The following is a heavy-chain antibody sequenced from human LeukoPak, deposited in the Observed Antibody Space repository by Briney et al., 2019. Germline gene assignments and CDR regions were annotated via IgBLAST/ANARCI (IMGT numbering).Heavy chain of an antibody. J-gene: IGHJ5*02. CDR3: AREEEAYCGGDCYGNWFDP. CDR1: GGSISSSSYY. D-gene: IGHD2-21*01. V-gene: IGHV4-39*07. CDR2: IYYSGST. Sequence: SETLSLTCTVSGGSISSSSYYWGWIRQPPGKGLEWIGSIYYSGSTYYNPSLKSRVTISVDTSKNQFSLKLSSVTAADTAVYYCAREEEAYCGGDCYGNWFDPWGQGTLVTVSS.